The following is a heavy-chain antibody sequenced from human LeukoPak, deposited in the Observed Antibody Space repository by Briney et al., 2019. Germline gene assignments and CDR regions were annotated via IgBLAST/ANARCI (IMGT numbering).Heavy chain of an antibody. J-gene: IGHJ4*02. CDR2: IWYDGSNK. CDR1: GFTFSSYG. V-gene: IGHV3-33*06. Sequence: PGRSLRLSCAASGFTFSSYGMHWVRQAPGKGLEWVAVIWYDGSNKYYADSVKGRFTISRDNSKNTLYLQMNSLRAEDTAVYYCAKLWDVVVSATLTFDFWGQGTLVTVSS. D-gene: IGHD2-15*01. CDR3: AKLWDVVVSATLTFDF.